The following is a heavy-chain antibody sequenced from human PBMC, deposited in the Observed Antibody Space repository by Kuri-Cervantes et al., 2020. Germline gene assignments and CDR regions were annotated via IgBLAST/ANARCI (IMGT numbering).Heavy chain of an antibody. Sequence: ASVKVSCKAFGGTFSSYGFSWVRQAPGQGLEWMGWISTYSTDTVYARKFQGRVTISKDTSTSTVYMELRSLQSDDTAVYYCARADYFDFWGQGTLVTVSS. V-gene: IGHV1-18*01. J-gene: IGHJ4*02. CDR2: ISTYSTDT. CDR1: GGTFSSYG. CDR3: ARADYFDF.